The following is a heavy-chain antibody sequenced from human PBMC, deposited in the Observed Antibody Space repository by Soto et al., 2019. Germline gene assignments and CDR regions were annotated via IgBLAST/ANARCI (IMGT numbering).Heavy chain of an antibody. CDR2: IAFDGANR. D-gene: IGHD6-13*01. CDR3: SAAADYNWFDP. J-gene: IGHJ5*02. Sequence: GESLKISCAASEFTFSTYAMHWVRQAPGKGLEWVAVIAFDGANRYYADSVKGRFTISRDNSKNTLYLQMNSLRAEDTAVYYCSAAADYNWFDPWGQGTMVTVSS. V-gene: IGHV3-30-3*01. CDR1: EFTFSTYA.